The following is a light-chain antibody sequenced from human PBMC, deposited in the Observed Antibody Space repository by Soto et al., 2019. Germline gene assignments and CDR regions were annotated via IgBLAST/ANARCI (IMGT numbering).Light chain of an antibody. J-gene: IGKJ4*01. Sequence: EIVMTQSPSTLSVSPGERAPLSCRASQSVSSNLAWYQQKPGQAPRLLVYGASTRATGIPARFSGSGSGTQFTLTITSLQSEDFAVYYCQQHNNWPLTFGGGTKV. CDR1: QSVSSN. CDR2: GAS. CDR3: QQHNNWPLT. V-gene: IGKV3-15*01.